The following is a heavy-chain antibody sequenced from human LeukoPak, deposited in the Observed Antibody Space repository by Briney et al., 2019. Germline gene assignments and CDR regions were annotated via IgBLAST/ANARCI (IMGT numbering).Heavy chain of an antibody. J-gene: IGHJ6*03. D-gene: IGHD3-10*01. CDR1: PYSISSAYY. Sequence: PSETLSLTCTVSPYSISSAYYWGWIRQPPGRGLEWIGYIYYSGYTNYNPSLKSRVTISVDTSKNQFSLKLSSVTAADTAVYYCARTTTVRGTYYMDVWGKGTTVTISS. CDR3: ARTTTVRGTYYMDV. CDR2: IYYSGYT. V-gene: IGHV4-61*01.